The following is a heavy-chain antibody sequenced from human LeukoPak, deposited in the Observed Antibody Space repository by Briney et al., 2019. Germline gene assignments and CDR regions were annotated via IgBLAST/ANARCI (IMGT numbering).Heavy chain of an antibody. V-gene: IGHV3-21*04. CDR3: ARCLHYFDSSGYPDY. CDR2: ISSSSSYI. J-gene: IGHJ4*02. D-gene: IGHD3-22*01. CDR1: GFTFSSYS. Sequence: GGSLRLSCAASGFTFSSYSMNWVRQAPGKGLERVSSISSSSSYIYYADSVKGRFTISRDNAKNSLYLQMNSLRAGDTAVYYCARCLHYFDSSGYPDYWGQGTLVTVSS.